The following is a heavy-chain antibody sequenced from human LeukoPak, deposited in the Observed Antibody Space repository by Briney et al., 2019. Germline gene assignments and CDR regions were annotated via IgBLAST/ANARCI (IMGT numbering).Heavy chain of an antibody. V-gene: IGHV3-21*05. CDR1: GFTFSRYS. J-gene: IGHJ6*02. D-gene: IGHD3-3*02. CDR3: ARNTPSLSTNGMDV. Sequence: GGSLRLSCAVSGFTFSRYSMNWVRQAPGKGLEWVSVISGGSTSTFYADSVKGRFTISRDNAKNSLYLQMDSLRAQDTAVYYCARNTPSLSTNGMDVWGQGTTVTVSS. CDR2: ISGGSTST.